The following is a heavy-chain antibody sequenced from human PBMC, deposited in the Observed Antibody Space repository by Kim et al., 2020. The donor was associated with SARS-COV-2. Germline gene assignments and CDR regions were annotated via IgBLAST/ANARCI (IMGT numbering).Heavy chain of an antibody. CDR3: ARDSDYGDYVQAFDI. V-gene: IGHV3-30*01. Sequence: DSVRGRFTISRDNSKTTLYLQMNSLRAEDTAVYYCARDSDYGDYVQAFDIWGQGTMVTVSS. J-gene: IGHJ3*02. D-gene: IGHD4-17*01.